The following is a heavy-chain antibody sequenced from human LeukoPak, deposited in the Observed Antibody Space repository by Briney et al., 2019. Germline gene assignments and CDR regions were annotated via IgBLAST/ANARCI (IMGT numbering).Heavy chain of an antibody. CDR1: GFTFSSYA. CDR2: IGGSGVST. J-gene: IGHJ4*02. V-gene: IGHV3-23*01. Sequence: GGSLRLSCAASGFTFSSYAMSWVRQAPGKGLEWVSAIGGSGVSTYYADSVKGRFTTSRDNSENTVYLQMNSLRAEDTAMYYCAKDPTVGPTNYFDYWGQGTLVTVSS. D-gene: IGHD1-26*01. CDR3: AKDPTVGPTNYFDY.